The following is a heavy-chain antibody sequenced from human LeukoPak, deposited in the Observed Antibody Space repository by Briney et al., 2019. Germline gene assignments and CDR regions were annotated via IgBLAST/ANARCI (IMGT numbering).Heavy chain of an antibody. CDR3: ARGPAIVVMADAAFDP. V-gene: IGHV1-2*02. D-gene: IGHD2-8*01. Sequence: SSVTVSCKTSGYTFTGYYIHWVRQAPGQGLEWMGWINPNSGGTNYAQRFQGRVTMTRDTSISTAHMELSSLTSDDTAVYYCARGPAIVVMADAAFDPWGQGTLVTVSS. J-gene: IGHJ5*02. CDR1: GYTFTGYY. CDR2: INPNSGGT.